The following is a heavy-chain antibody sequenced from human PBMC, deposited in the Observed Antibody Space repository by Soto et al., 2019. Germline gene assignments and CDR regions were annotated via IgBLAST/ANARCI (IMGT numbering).Heavy chain of an antibody. Sequence: QVQLVQSGGEVKKPGASVKVSCKTSGYTFTSYGITWVRQAPGQGLEWMGWISIYNGNTDYAQKLQGRVTMTTHTATSTVYMELRSLRSDDTAMYYWARGGTTGKGGLDFWGQGTLVTVSS. CDR1: GYTFTSYG. CDR3: ARGGTTGKGGLDF. J-gene: IGHJ4*02. D-gene: IGHD1-1*01. CDR2: ISIYNGNT. V-gene: IGHV1-18*01.